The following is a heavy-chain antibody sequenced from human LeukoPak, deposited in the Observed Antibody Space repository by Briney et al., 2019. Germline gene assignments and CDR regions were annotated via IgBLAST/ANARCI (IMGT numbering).Heavy chain of an antibody. J-gene: IGHJ4*02. Sequence: PSETLSLTCTVSGGSISSYYWSWIRQPPGKGLEWIGYMYYSGNTKYNPSLKSRVTISGDTSKKQFSLKLSSVTAGDTAVYYCARGYSGYDPTYFDYWGQGTLVTVSS. CDR2: MYYSGNT. V-gene: IGHV4-59*01. D-gene: IGHD5-12*01. CDR3: ARGYSGYDPTYFDY. CDR1: GGSISSYY.